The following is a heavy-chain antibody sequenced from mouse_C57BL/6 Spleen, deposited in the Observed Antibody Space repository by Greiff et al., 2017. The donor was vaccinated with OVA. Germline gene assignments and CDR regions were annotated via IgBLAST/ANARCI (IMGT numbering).Heavy chain of an antibody. CDR3: ATRAYYAMDY. D-gene: IGHD3-3*01. CDR1: GYTFTSYW. V-gene: IGHV1-69*01. J-gene: IGHJ4*01. CDR2: IDPSDSYT. Sequence: VQLQQPGAELVMPGASVKLSCKASGYTFTSYWMHWVKQRPGQGLEWIGEIDPSDSYTNYNQKFKGKSTLTVDKSSSTAYMQLSSLTSEDSAVYYCATRAYYAMDYWGQGTSVTVSS.